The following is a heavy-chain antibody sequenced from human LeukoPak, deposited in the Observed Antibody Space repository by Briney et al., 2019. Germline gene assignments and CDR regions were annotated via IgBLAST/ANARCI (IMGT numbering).Heavy chain of an antibody. CDR3: ASDVGDFWSGYYIS. D-gene: IGHD3-3*01. Sequence: ASVKVSCKASGYTFTGYYMHWVRQATGQGLEWMGWMNPNSGNTGYAQKFQGRVTMTRNTSISTAYMELSSLRSEDTAVYYCASDVGDFWSGYYISWGQGTLVTVSS. CDR1: GYTFTGYY. CDR2: MNPNSGNT. V-gene: IGHV1-8*02. J-gene: IGHJ5*02.